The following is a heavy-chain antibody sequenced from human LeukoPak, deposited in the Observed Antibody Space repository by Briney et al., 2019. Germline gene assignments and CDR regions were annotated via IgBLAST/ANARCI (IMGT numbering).Heavy chain of an antibody. J-gene: IGHJ4*02. V-gene: IGHV4-31*03. Sequence: PSETLSLTCTVSGGSISSGGYYWSWIRQHPGKGLEWIGYIYYSGSTYYNPSLKSRVTISVDTSKNQFSLKLSSVTAADTAAYYCARDNGGSYYYWGQGTLVAVSS. CDR3: ARDNGGSYYY. CDR1: GGSISSGGYY. D-gene: IGHD1-26*01. CDR2: IYYSGST.